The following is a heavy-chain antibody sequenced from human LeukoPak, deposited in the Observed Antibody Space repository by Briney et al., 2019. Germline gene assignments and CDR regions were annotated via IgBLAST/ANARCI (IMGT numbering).Heavy chain of an antibody. V-gene: IGHV4-59*11. CDR2: IYYSGST. D-gene: IGHD4-11*01. CDR1: GGSISGHY. CDR3: ARDHGTTS. Sequence: PSETLSLTCTVSGGSISGHYWSWIRQPPGKGLEWIGYIYYSGSTNCNPSLKSRVTISVDTSKNQVSLRLSSVTAADTALYYCARDHGTTSWGQGILVTVSS. J-gene: IGHJ5*02.